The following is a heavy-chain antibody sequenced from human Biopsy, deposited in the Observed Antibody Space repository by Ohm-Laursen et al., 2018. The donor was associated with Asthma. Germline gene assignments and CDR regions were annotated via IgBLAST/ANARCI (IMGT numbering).Heavy chain of an antibody. CDR2: IYYSGST. Sequence: TLSLTWPVSGGSISSGDYYWNWIRQPPGKGLEWIGYIYYSGSTYYNPSLKSRLTISVDTSKNQFSLKLSSVTAADTAVYYCASKPDYGDSTFNYWGQGTLVTVSS. J-gene: IGHJ4*02. D-gene: IGHD4-17*01. CDR1: GGSISSGDYY. V-gene: IGHV4-30-4*01. CDR3: ASKPDYGDSTFNY.